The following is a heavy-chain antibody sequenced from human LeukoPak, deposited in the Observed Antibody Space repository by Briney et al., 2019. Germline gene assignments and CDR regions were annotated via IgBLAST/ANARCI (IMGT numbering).Heavy chain of an antibody. J-gene: IGHJ5*02. CDR2: ISAYNGNT. CDR3: AREAVIVVVPAAIGVNWFDP. V-gene: IGHV1-18*01. CDR1: GYTFTSYG. Sequence: ASVKVSCKASGYTFTSYGISWVRQAPGQGLEWMGWISAYNGNTNYAQKLQGRVTMTTDTSTSTAYMELRSLRSDDTAVYYCAREAVIVVVPAAIGVNWFDPWGQGTLVTVSS. D-gene: IGHD2-2*01.